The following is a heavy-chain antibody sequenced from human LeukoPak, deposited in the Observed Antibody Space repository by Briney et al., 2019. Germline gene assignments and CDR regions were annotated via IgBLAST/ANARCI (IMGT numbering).Heavy chain of an antibody. Sequence: ASVKVSCKGSGYTFTSYGISWVRQAPGQGLEWMGWVSAYNGNTNYAQNLQGRVTMTTDTSTSTAYMELRSLRSDDTAVYYCARVLYSADFSSGYYTDGAFDIWGQGAMVTVSS. CDR3: ARVLYSADFSSGYYTDGAFDI. CDR2: VSAYNGNT. CDR1: GYTFTSYG. J-gene: IGHJ3*02. V-gene: IGHV1-18*01. D-gene: IGHD3-3*01.